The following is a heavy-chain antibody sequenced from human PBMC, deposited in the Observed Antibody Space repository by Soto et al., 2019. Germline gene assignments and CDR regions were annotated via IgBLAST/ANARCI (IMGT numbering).Heavy chain of an antibody. Sequence: GGSLRLSCAASGFTFSSYGMHWVRQAPGKGLEWVAVIWYDGSNKYYADSVKGRFTISRDNSKNTLYLQMNSLRAADTAVYYCARQAYGGSGSYYNGHYYYYMDVWGKGTTVTVSS. CDR3: ARQAYGGSGSYYNGHYYYYMDV. J-gene: IGHJ6*03. CDR2: IWYDGSNK. V-gene: IGHV3-33*01. D-gene: IGHD3-10*01. CDR1: GFTFSSYG.